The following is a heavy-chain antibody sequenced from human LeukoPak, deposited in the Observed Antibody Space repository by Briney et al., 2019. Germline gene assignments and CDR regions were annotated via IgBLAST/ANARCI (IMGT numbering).Heavy chain of an antibody. CDR1: GYILTSYA. D-gene: IGHD2-15*01. V-gene: IGHV7-4-1*02. CDR3: ARDWEDLVVVLGDSLTASNFYGMDV. CDR2: INTNTGNP. J-gene: IGHJ6*02. Sequence: ASVKVSCKASGYILTSYAMNWVRQAPGQGLEWMGWINTNTGNPIYAQGFTGRFVFSLDTSVSTAYLQISSLKAEDTAVYYCARDWEDLVVVLGDSLTASNFYGMDVWGQGTTVTVSS.